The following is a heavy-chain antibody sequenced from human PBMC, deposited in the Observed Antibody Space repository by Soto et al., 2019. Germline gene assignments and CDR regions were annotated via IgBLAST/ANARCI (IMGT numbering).Heavy chain of an antibody. CDR3: ARPNYHCSGGSCYFLDAFDI. D-gene: IGHD2-15*01. CDR2: ITPIFGTA. CDR1: GGTFSSYA. J-gene: IGHJ3*02. V-gene: IGHV1-69*13. Sequence: SVKVSCKASGGTFSSYAISWVRQAPGQGLEWMGGITPIFGTANYAQKFQGRVTITADESTSTAYMELSSLRSEDTAVYYCARPNYHCSGGSCYFLDAFDIWGQGTMVTVSS.